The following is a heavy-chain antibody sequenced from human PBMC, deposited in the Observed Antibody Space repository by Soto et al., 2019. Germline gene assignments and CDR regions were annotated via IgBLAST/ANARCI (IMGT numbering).Heavy chain of an antibody. V-gene: IGHV1-69*12. J-gene: IGHJ5*02. CDR1: GGTFSSYA. D-gene: IGHD3-9*01. CDR2: IIPIFGTA. Sequence: QVQLVQSGAEVKKPGSSVKVSCKASGGTFSSYAISWVRQAPGQGLEWMGGIIPIFGTANYAQKFQGRVTITADESTSTAYMELSSLRSEDTAVYYCAREGTYYDILTGYSYPNNWCDPWGQGTLVTVSS. CDR3: AREGTYYDILTGYSYPNNWCDP.